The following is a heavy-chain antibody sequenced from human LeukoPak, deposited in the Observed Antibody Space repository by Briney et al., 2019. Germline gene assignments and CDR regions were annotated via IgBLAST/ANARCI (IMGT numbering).Heavy chain of an antibody. CDR3: ARRRSEEFDFDC. CDR1: GYIFSTYG. J-gene: IGHJ4*02. CDR2: ISGYNGNT. V-gene: IGHV1-18*01. D-gene: IGHD6-19*01. Sequence: GASVTVSFTASGYIFSTYGISWVRQAPGQGLEWMGCISGYNGNTNYAQKLQGRVTMTTDTSTSTAYMELRSLRSDDTAVYYCARRRSEEFDFDCWGQGTLVTVSS.